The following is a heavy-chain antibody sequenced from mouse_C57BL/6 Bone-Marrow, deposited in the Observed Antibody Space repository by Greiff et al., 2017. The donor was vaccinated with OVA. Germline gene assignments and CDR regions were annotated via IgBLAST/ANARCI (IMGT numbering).Heavy chain of an antibody. D-gene: IGHD1-1*01. CDR1: GFTFSSSG. J-gene: IGHJ2*01. V-gene: IGHV5-6*01. CDR2: ISSGGSYT. Sequence: EVMLVESGGALVKPGGSLKLSCAASGFTFSSSGMSWVRQTPDTRLAWVATISSGGSYTYYPDSVKGRFTISRDNAKNTLYLQMNSLKSEDTAMYYCARHGVVATDYWGQGTTLTVSS. CDR3: ARHGVVATDY.